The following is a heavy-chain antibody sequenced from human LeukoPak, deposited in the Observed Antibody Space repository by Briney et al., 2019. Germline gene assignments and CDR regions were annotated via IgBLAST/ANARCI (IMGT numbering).Heavy chain of an antibody. V-gene: IGHV1-2*02. D-gene: IGHD6-19*01. Sequence: GASVKVSCKASGYTFTGYYMHWVRQAPGQGLEWMGWINPNSGGTNYAQKFQGRVTMTRDTSTSTAYMELRSLRSDDTAVYYCARMVAVAGTGGYYFDYWGQGTLVTVSS. J-gene: IGHJ4*02. CDR3: ARMVAVAGTGGYYFDY. CDR2: INPNSGGT. CDR1: GYTFTGYY.